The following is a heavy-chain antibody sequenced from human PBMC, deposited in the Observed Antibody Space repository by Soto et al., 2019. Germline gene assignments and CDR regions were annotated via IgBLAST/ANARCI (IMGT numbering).Heavy chain of an antibody. CDR3: AREWFGELLAGYYGMDV. Sequence: PSETLSLTCAVSGGSISSSNWWSWVRQPPGKGLEWIGEIYHSGSTNYNPSLKSRVTISVDKSKNQFSLKLSSVTAADTAVYYCAREWFGELLAGYYGMDVWGQGTTVTVSS. CDR1: GGSISSSNW. CDR2: IYHSGST. V-gene: IGHV4-4*02. D-gene: IGHD3-10*01. J-gene: IGHJ6*02.